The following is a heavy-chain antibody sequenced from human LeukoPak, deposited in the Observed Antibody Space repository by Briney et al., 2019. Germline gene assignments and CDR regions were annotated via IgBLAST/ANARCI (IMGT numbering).Heavy chain of an antibody. J-gene: IGHJ4*02. Sequence: PSQTLSLTCTVSGGSISSGGYYWSWIRQPPGKGLEWIGYIYHSGSTYYNPSLKSRVTISVDRSKNQFSLRLTSVTAADTAVYYCARSMEYQLLSIDYRGQGTLVTVSS. CDR2: IYHSGST. V-gene: IGHV4-30-2*01. CDR3: ARSMEYQLLSIDY. CDR1: GGSISSGGYY. D-gene: IGHD2-2*01.